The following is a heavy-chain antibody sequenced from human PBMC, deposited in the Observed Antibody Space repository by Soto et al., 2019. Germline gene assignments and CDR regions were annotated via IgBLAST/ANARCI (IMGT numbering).Heavy chain of an antibody. CDR1: GFTFSSYW. CDR3: VRYPRSVGGSYRPDY. CDR2: INSDGSIT. D-gene: IGHD3-16*02. V-gene: IGHV3-74*01. Sequence: GGSLRLSCAASGFTFSSYWMHWVRQVPEKGLVWVSRINSDGSITNYADAVKGRFTISRDNVKNTLYLQMDSLRAEDTAVYYCVRYPRSVGGSYRPDYWGQGTLVTVSS. J-gene: IGHJ4*02.